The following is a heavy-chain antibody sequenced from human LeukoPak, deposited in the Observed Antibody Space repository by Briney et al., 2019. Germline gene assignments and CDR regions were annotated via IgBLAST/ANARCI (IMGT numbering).Heavy chain of an antibody. CDR2: IYGSSRT. Sequence: PGGSLRLSCAASGFIVSSNYMSWVRQAAGKGLEWVSVIYGSSRTYYADSVKGRFTISRDNSKNTVYLQMDSLRAEDTAVYYCARDRADGYNYGDYFDNWGQGTLATVSS. D-gene: IGHD5-18*01. V-gene: IGHV3-66*01. CDR3: ARDRADGYNYGDYFDN. CDR1: GFIVSSNY. J-gene: IGHJ4*02.